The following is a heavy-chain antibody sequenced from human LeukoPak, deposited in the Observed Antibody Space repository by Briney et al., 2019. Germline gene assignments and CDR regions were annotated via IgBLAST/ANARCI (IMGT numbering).Heavy chain of an antibody. CDR2: IYYSGGT. D-gene: IGHD3-22*01. CDR3: ARSYYDSSGYYDY. CDR1: GGSISEYY. Sequence: PSETLSLSCTVSGGSISEYYWSWIRQPPEKGLEWIGNIYYSGGTNYNPSLKSRITISVDTFKNQFSLNLTSVTAADTAIYYCARSYYDSSGYYDYWGQGTLVTVSS. J-gene: IGHJ4*02. V-gene: IGHV4-59*08.